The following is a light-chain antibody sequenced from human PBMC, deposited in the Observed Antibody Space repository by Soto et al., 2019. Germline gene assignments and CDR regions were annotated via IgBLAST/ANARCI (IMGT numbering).Light chain of an antibody. CDR2: NVN. V-gene: IGLV2-14*03. CDR3: SSYSSSITQVV. CDR1: SSDIGGYNY. J-gene: IGLJ2*01. Sequence: QSALTQPASVSGSPGQSITISCTGTSSDIGGYNYVSWYQHNPGEAPKLLIYNVNDRPPRVSDRFSGSKSANTASLTISGLQAEDEANDYCSSYSSSITQVVFGGGTKLTVL.